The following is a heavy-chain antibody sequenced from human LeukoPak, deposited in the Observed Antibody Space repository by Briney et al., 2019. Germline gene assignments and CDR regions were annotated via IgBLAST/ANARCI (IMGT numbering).Heavy chain of an antibody. D-gene: IGHD1-7*01. CDR3: ARDLPYNWNSHDAFDV. CDR2: IYCSGST. CDR1: GGSISSYY. V-gene: IGHV4-59*01. J-gene: IGHJ3*01. Sequence: PSETLSLTCTVSGGSISSYYWSWIRQPPGKGLEWIGYIYCSGSTNYNPSLKSRVTISVDTSKNQFSLKLSSVTAADTAVYYCARDLPYNWNSHDAFDVWGQGTMVTVSS.